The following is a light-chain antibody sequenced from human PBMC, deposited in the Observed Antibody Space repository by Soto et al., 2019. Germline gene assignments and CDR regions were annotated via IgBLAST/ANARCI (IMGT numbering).Light chain of an antibody. CDR1: QSVSSSY. CDR3: QQYGSSPPIT. Sequence: EIVLTPSLGTLSLSPGERATLSCRASQSVSSSYLAWYQQKPGQAPRLLIYGASSRATGIPDRFSGSGSGTDFTLTISRLEPEGFAGYYCQQYGSSPPITFGQGTRLEIK. V-gene: IGKV3-20*01. CDR2: GAS. J-gene: IGKJ5*01.